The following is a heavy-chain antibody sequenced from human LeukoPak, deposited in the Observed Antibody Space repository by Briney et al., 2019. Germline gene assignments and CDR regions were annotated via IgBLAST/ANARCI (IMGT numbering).Heavy chain of an antibody. Sequence: GGSLRLSCAASGFTFSSYSMNWVRQAPGKGLEWVSSISSSSSYIHYADSVKGRFTISRDNAKNSLYLQMNSLRAEDTAVYYCAREFGDYGGNSGWFDPWGQGTLVTVSS. CDR1: GFTFSSYS. V-gene: IGHV3-21*01. CDR2: ISSSSSYI. CDR3: AREFGDYGGNSGWFDP. J-gene: IGHJ5*02. D-gene: IGHD4-23*01.